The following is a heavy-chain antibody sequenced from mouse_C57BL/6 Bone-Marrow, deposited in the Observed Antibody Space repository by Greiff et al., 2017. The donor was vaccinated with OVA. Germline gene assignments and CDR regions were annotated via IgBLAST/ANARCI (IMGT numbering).Heavy chain of an antibody. D-gene: IGHD1-1*01. CDR3: ARHAPIRYYGSSLFAY. J-gene: IGHJ3*01. Sequence: EVMLVESGGDLVKPGGSLKLSCAASGFTFSSYGMSWVRQTPDKRLEWVATISSGGSYTYYPDSVKGRFTISRDNAKNTLYLQMSSLKSEYTAMYYCARHAPIRYYGSSLFAYWGQGTLVTVSA. CDR1: GFTFSSYG. CDR2: ISSGGSYT. V-gene: IGHV5-6*02.